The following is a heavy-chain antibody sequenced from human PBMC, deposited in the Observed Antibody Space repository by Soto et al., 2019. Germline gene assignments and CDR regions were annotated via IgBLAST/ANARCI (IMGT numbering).Heavy chain of an antibody. CDR2: VYDTGST. D-gene: IGHD6-6*01. CDR3: ARSIAVPSSHIDH. J-gene: IGHJ4*02. V-gene: IGHV4-59*01. Sequence: SETLSLTCSVSGGSISGYYWSWIRQAPGKGLEWIGYVYDTGSTSYNPSLQSRATISVDTSKKQFSLSLRLVTAADTAVYFCARSIAVPSSHIDHWGQGTQVTVS. CDR1: GGSISGYY.